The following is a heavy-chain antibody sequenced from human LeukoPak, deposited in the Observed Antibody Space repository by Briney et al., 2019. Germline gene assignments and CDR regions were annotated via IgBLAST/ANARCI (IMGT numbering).Heavy chain of an antibody. V-gene: IGHV4-61*02. J-gene: IGHJ4*02. D-gene: IGHD3-10*01. CDR1: GGSISSGSYY. Sequence: SETLSLTCTVSGGSISSGSYYWSWIRQPAVKGLEWIGRIYTSGSTNYNPSLKSRVTISVDTSKNQFSLKLSSVTAADTAVYYCAAEVQYYGSGKEADYWGQGTLVTVSS. CDR3: AAEVQYYGSGKEADY. CDR2: IYTSGST.